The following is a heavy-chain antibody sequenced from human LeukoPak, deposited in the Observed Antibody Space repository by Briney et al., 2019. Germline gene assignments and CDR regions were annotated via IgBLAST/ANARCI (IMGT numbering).Heavy chain of an antibody. CDR3: AKENHDAFDI. CDR2: ISWNSGSI. Sequence: GGSLRLSCAASGFTFDDYAMHWVRHAPGKGLEWVSGISWNSGSIGYADSVKGRFTISRDNAKNSPYLQMNSLRAEDTALYYCAKENHDAFDIWGQGTMVSVSS. V-gene: IGHV3-9*01. J-gene: IGHJ3*02. CDR1: GFTFDDYA.